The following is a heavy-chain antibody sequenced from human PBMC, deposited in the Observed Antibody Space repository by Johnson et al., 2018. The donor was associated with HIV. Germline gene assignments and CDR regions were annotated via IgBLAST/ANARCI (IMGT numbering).Heavy chain of an antibody. Sequence: VQLVESWGGVIRPGGSLRLSCAASRFTFNDYGMSWVRQAPGKGLEWVSGINWNGGSTGYADSVRGRFTISRDNAKNSLYLQMNSLRAEDTALYYCARGGGSYYSGAFDIWGQGTMVTVSS. CDR2: INWNGGST. CDR1: RFTFNDYG. CDR3: ARGGGSYYSGAFDI. D-gene: IGHD1-26*01. V-gene: IGHV3-20*04. J-gene: IGHJ3*02.